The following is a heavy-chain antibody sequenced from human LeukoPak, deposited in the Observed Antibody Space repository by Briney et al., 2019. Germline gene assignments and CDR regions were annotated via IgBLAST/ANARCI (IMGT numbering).Heavy chain of an antibody. J-gene: IGHJ4*02. CDR1: GFTFRTYG. V-gene: IGHV3-33*01. Sequence: GGSLRLSCAASGFTFRTYGMHWVRQAPGKGLEWAAVTWYDGSNKYYADSVKGRFTISRDNSKNTLYLQMNSLRAEDTAVYYCARGTRYDSSGYYSQDLDYWGQGTLVTVSS. CDR3: ARGTRYDSSGYYSQDLDY. D-gene: IGHD3-22*01. CDR2: TWYDGSNK.